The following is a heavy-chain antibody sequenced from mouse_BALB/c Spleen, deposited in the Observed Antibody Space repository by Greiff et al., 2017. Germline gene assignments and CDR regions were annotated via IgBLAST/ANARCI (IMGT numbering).Heavy chain of an antibody. Sequence: QVQLQQPGAELVKPGASVKLSCTASGYTFTSYWMHWVKQRPAQGLEWIGEINPSNGRTNYNEKFKSKATLTVDKSSSTAYMQLSSLTSEDSAVYYCARYYYGSRVDYWGQGTTLTVSS. J-gene: IGHJ2*01. CDR2: INPSNGRT. CDR1: GYTFTSYW. V-gene: IGHV1S81*02. D-gene: IGHD1-1*01. CDR3: ARYYYGSRVDY.